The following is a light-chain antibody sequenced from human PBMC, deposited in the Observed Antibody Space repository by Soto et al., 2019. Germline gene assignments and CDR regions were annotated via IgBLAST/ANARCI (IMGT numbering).Light chain of an antibody. CDR2: KAS. V-gene: IGKV1-5*03. Sequence: DLQMTQSPSTLSASIGDRVTITCRASQSISNWLAWYQQKPGKAPKLLIYKASTLESGVPSRFSGSGSGTEFTLTISSLQPDDFATYYCQQYNSYGTFGQGTKLEIK. J-gene: IGKJ2*02. CDR1: QSISNW. CDR3: QQYNSYGT.